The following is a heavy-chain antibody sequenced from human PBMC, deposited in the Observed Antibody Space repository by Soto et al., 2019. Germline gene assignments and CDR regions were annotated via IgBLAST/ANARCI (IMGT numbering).Heavy chain of an antibody. J-gene: IGHJ4*02. Sequence: QIQLVQSRGEVKKPGASVKVSCKASGYTFSSYHITWVRQAPGQGLEWMGWISAYNGNTNYAQNLQGRVTMTTDPSTSTAYMELRSLRSDDTAVYYCARDLPPVDYWGQGTLVTVSS. CDR2: ISAYNGNT. V-gene: IGHV1-18*01. CDR3: ARDLPPVDY. CDR1: GYTFSSYH.